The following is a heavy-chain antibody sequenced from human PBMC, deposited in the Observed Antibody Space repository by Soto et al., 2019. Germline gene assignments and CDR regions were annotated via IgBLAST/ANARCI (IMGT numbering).Heavy chain of an antibody. CDR1: GFSLSTSGVG. V-gene: IGHV2-5*02. Sequence: SCPTLVNPTQTLTLTCTFSGFSLSTSGVGVGWIRQPPGKALEWLALIYWDDDKRYSPSLKSRLTITKDTSKNQVVLTMTNMDPVDTATYYCAHRPLEISTSCFDPWGQGTLVTVSS. CDR2: IYWDDDK. CDR3: AHRPLEISTSCFDP. J-gene: IGHJ5*02. D-gene: IGHD2-2*01.